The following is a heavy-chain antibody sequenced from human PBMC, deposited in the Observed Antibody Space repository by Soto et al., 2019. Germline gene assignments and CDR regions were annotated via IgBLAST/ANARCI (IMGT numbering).Heavy chain of an antibody. V-gene: IGHV1-18*01. CDR2: ISAYNGNT. D-gene: IGHD6-13*01. Sequence: GASVKVSCKASGYTFTSYGISWVRQAPGQGLEWMGWISAYNGNTNYAQKLQGRVTMATDTSTSTAYMELRSLRSDDTAVYYCARGGLLVRIAAAGLGSADYWGQGTLVTVSS. J-gene: IGHJ4*02. CDR3: ARGGLLVRIAAAGLGSADY. CDR1: GYTFTSYG.